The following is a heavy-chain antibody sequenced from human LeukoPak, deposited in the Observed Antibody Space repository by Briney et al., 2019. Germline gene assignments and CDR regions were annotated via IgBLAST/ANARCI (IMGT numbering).Heavy chain of an antibody. CDR2: ISSSAGNT. CDR3: AKAQLRVTTGIDN. J-gene: IGHJ4*02. Sequence: PGGSLRLSCAASGFTFSSYAISWVRQAPGKGLEWVSGISSSAGNTNYADSVEGRFTISRDNSKNTLYLQMNSLRVEDKAVYYCAKAQLRVTTGIDNWGQGTLVTVSS. D-gene: IGHD4-17*01. V-gene: IGHV3-23*01. CDR1: GFTFSSYA.